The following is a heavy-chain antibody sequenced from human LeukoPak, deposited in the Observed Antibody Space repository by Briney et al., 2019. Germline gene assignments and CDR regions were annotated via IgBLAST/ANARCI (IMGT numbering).Heavy chain of an antibody. Sequence: SETLSLTCTASGGSISSSSYYWGWIRQPPGKGLEWIGSIYHSGTTYYNPSRKSRVTISIDTSKNQCSLKLRSVTAADTAVYYCARHLPGYSNTWPGPWGQGTLVTVS. CDR1: GGSISSSSYY. CDR3: ARHLPGYSNTWPGP. J-gene: IGHJ5*02. D-gene: IGHD2-2*01. V-gene: IGHV4-39*01. CDR2: IYHSGTT.